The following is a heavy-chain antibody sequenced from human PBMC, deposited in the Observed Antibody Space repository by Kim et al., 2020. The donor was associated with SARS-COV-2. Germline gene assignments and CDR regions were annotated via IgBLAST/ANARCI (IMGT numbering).Heavy chain of an antibody. J-gene: IGHJ4*02. CDR3: AREILAVAGAFDY. V-gene: IGHV3-21*01. Sequence: GGSLRLSCAASGFTFSSYSMNWVRQAPGKGLEWVSSISSSSSYIYYADSVKGRFTISRDNAKNSLYLQMNSLRAEDTAVYYCAREILAVAGAFDYWGQGTLVTVSS. CDR2: ISSSSSYI. D-gene: IGHD6-19*01. CDR1: GFTFSSYS.